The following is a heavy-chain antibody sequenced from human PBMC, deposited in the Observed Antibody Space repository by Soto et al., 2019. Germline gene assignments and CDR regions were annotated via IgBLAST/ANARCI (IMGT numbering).Heavy chain of an antibody. J-gene: IGHJ3*02. CDR1: RFTFTSSA. Sequence: SVKASCKAPRFTFTSSAVQWVRQPRGPSLERIGWSVVGRGNTNYAQKFQERVTTTRDMSTSTAYMELCSLRSEEAAVYYCAADPSKSKSFWSGYYQPFFAFDIWGQGTMVTVSS. D-gene: IGHD3-3*01. CDR3: AADPSKSKSFWSGYYQPFFAFDI. V-gene: IGHV1-58*01. CDR2: SVVGRGNT.